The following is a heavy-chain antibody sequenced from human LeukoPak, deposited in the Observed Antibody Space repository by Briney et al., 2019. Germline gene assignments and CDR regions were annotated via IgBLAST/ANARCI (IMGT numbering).Heavy chain of an antibody. J-gene: IGHJ6*03. CDR3: ARDSSQLAPPYYYYMDV. D-gene: IGHD6-13*01. V-gene: IGHV1-69*06. Sequence: SVKVSCKASGYTFNGYYMYWVRQAPGQGLEWMGGIIPIFGTANYAQKFQGRVTITADKSTSTAYMELSSLRSEDTAVYYCARDSSQLAPPYYYYMDVWGKGTTVTVSS. CDR1: GYTFNGYY. CDR2: IIPIFGTA.